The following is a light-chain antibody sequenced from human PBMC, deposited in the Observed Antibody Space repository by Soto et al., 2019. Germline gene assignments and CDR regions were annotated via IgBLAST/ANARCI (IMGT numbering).Light chain of an antibody. CDR2: GNN. Sequence: QSVLTQPPSVSGAPGQRVTISCTGSSSNIGSGYDVHWYQQLPGTAPKLLIYGNNNRPSGVPDRFSGSKSGTSASLAITGLPAQDAADYYCQSYDTSLRGSTLVFGGGTKVTVL. V-gene: IGLV1-40*01. CDR3: QSYDTSLRGSTLV. CDR1: SSNIGSGYD. J-gene: IGLJ3*02.